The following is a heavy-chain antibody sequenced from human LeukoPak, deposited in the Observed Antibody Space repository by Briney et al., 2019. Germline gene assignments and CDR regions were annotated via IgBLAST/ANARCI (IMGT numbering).Heavy chain of an antibody. CDR2: INEDGSKT. CDR3: AKAWDEWELSLDY. J-gene: IGHJ4*02. Sequence: GGSLRLSCAASGLTFSSSWMSWVRQAPGKGLEWVADINEDGSKTFYVDSVKGRFTISRDNSKNTLYLQMNSLRAEDTAVYYCAKAWDEWELSLDYWGQGTLVTVSS. V-gene: IGHV3-7*03. CDR1: GLTFSSSW. D-gene: IGHD1-26*01.